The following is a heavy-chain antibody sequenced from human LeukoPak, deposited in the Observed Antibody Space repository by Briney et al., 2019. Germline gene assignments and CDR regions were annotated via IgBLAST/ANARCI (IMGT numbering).Heavy chain of an antibody. CDR3: AKKSVGATTGGPFDY. CDR1: GFTFRANA. V-gene: IGHV3-23*01. J-gene: IGHJ4*02. Sequence: GGSLRLACAASGFTFRANAMSSVRQPPGKGLEWVSGISDSGSSTNYADSVKGRFTISRENSKKTLYLQMNSLKDEDTALYYCAKKSVGATTGGPFDYWGQGTLVIVSS. D-gene: IGHD1-26*01. CDR2: ISDSGSST.